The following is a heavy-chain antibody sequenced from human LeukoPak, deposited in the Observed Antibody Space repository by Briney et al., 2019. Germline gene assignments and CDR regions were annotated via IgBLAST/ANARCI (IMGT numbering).Heavy chain of an antibody. CDR3: AKGYSYGITYYFDY. J-gene: IGHJ4*02. CDR2: ISWNSGSI. V-gene: IGHV3-9*03. D-gene: IGHD5-18*01. Sequence: GGSLRLSCAASGFTFSSYSMNWVRQAPGKGLEWVSGISWNSGSIGYADSVKGRFTISRDSAKNSLYLQMNSLRAEDMAFYYCAKGYSYGITYYFDYWGQGTLVTVSS. CDR1: GFTFSSYS.